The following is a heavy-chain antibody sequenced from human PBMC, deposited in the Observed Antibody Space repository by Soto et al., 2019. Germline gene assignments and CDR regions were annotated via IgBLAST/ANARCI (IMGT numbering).Heavy chain of an antibody. V-gene: IGHV3-7*04. CDR3: ATDLNWEQY. CDR2: IKPDGSER. D-gene: IGHD7-27*01. J-gene: IGHJ4*02. CDR1: GFTFGTYW. Sequence: EVQLVESGGGLVQPGGSLRLSCAASGFTFGTYWMTWVRQAPGKGLECVGNIKPDGSERYYVDSVKGRFTISRDNAKNSLSPHMNSLRAEDTAVYYCATDLNWEQYWGQGTLVTVSS.